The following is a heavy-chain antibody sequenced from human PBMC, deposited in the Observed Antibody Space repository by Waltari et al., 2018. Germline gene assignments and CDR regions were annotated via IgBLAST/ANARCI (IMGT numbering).Heavy chain of an antibody. V-gene: IGHV4-4*08. Sequence: VQLQESGPGLVKPSETLSLRCNVSGDSIRSHFWSWIRQAPGKGLEWIGHMYFSGAKYYNPALKSRVTISVDTSKNHFSLNVTSVTATDTAFYYWARTFMVRTIRSRGWFDPWGQGTLVSVSS. D-gene: IGHD3-10*01. CDR3: ARTFMVRTIRSRGWFDP. J-gene: IGHJ5*02. CDR1: GDSIRSHF. CDR2: MYFSGAK.